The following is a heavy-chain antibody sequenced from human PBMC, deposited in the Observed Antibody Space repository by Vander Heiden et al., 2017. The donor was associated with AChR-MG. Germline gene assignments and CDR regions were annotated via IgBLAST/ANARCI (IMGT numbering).Heavy chain of an antibody. CDR3: ARVRGYSGYDSPGYFDY. CDR1: GGSISGFY. D-gene: IGHD5-12*01. Sequence: QVQLQESGPGLGKPSETLSLTCTVSGGSISGFYWSWIRQPPGKGLEWIGFVHYTGNTNYTPSLKRRVTISVDTSKNQFSLKLSSVTAADTAIYYCARVRGYSGYDSPGYFDYWCQGTLVTVSS. CDR2: VHYTGNT. V-gene: IGHV4-59*01. J-gene: IGHJ4*02.